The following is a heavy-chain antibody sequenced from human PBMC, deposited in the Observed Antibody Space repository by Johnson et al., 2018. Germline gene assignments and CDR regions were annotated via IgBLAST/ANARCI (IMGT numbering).Heavy chain of an antibody. J-gene: IGHJ6*03. CDR3: ARVGLSDYDFGSGRIDYYDMDG. V-gene: IGHV3-66*02. CDR1: GFTGRSNH. D-gene: IGHD3-3*01. Sequence: EVQLVESGGGLVQPGGSLRLSCAASGFTGRSNHMSWVRQAPGKGLEWLSVIYSGARTNYADSVKGRFTISRDNSENTLHLQMNSLRAEDTAVYFCARVGLSDYDFGSGRIDYYDMDGWGKGTTVTVSS. CDR2: IYSGART.